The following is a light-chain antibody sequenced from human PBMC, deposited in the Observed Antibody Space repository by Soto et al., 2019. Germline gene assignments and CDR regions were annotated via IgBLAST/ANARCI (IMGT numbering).Light chain of an antibody. CDR3: QHYNSYSEA. Sequence: AIQLTQSPSSLSASVGDRVTITFRASQDIAIYLAWYQQKPGKAPKLLIYDASSLESGVPSRFSGSGSGTEFTLTISSLQPDDFATYYCQHYNSYSEAFGQGTKVDIK. CDR1: QDIAIY. CDR2: DAS. J-gene: IGKJ1*01. V-gene: IGKV1-13*02.